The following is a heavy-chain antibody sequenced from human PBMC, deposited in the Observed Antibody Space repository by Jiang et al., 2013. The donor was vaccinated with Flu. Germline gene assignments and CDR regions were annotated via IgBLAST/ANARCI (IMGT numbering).Heavy chain of an antibody. CDR3: ARDPPESLSAFDP. CDR2: TYYRSKWHY. Sequence: QTLSLTCAISGDSVSSTGAAWNWIRQSPSRGLEWLGRTYYRSKWHYDYAVSVKSRININPDTSRNQFSLQLSSVTPEDTALYYCARDPPESLSAFDPWGQGTLVTVSS. J-gene: IGHJ5*02. V-gene: IGHV6-1*01. CDR1: GDSVSSTGAA. D-gene: IGHD1-14*01.